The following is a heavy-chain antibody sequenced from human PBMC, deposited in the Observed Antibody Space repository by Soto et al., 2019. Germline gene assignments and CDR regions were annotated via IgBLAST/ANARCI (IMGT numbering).Heavy chain of an antibody. CDR2: IKQDGSEK. CDR1: GFTFSSYW. CDR3: ARTGGGDVPAATYYYYYYMDV. D-gene: IGHD2-2*01. Sequence: GGSLRLSCAASGFTFSSYWMSWVRQAPGKGLEWVANIKQDGSEKYYVDSVKGRFTISRDNAKNSLYLQMNSLRAEDTAMYYCARTGGGDVPAATYYYYYYMDVWGKGTTVTVSS. J-gene: IGHJ6*03. V-gene: IGHV3-7*01.